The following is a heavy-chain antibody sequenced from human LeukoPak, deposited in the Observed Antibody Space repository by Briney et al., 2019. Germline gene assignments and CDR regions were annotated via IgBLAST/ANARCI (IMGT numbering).Heavy chain of an antibody. J-gene: IGHJ5*02. D-gene: IGHD3-3*01. CDR3: ARDPTYYDFWSGYYTKTNWFDP. Sequence: ASVKVSCKASGYTFTGYYMHWVRQAPGQGLEWMGRINPNSGGTNYAQKFQGRVTMTRDTSISTASMELSRLRSDDTAVYYCARDPTYYDFWSGYYTKTNWFDPWGQGTLVTVSS. CDR1: GYTFTGYY. CDR2: INPNSGGT. V-gene: IGHV1-2*06.